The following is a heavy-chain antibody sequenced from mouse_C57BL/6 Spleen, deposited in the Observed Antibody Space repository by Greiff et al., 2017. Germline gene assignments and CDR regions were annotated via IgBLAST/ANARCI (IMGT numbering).Heavy chain of an antibody. J-gene: IGHJ3*01. D-gene: IGHD1-1*01. CDR3: ARDDYGSSYRFAY. Sequence: QVHVKQSGAELVKPGASVKLSCKASGYTFTSYWMHWVKQRPGRGLEWIGRIDPNSGGTKYNEKFKSKATLTVDKPSSTAYMQLSSLTAEDSAVYYCARDDYGSSYRFAYWGQGALVTVSA. CDR1: GYTFTSYW. V-gene: IGHV1-72*01. CDR2: IDPNSGGT.